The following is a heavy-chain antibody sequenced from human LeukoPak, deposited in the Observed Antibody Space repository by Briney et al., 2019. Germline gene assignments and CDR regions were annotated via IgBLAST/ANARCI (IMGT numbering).Heavy chain of an antibody. CDR3: ARSKGHPSSWDMDV. J-gene: IGHJ3*01. D-gene: IGHD6-13*01. CDR2: IKRDGSPG. V-gene: IGHV3-7*01. Sequence: PGGALRLSCAASGFTVSGSWMTWGREAPGGGRGWVAKIKRDGSPGLQLGSVRGRFTVSRDKAKNSVYLQMNSLRADDTGVYYCARSKGHPSSWDMDVWGQGTMVTVSS. CDR1: GFTVSGSW.